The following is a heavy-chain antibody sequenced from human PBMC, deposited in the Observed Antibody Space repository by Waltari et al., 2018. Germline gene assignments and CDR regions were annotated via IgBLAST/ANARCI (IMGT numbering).Heavy chain of an antibody. J-gene: IGHJ4*02. Sequence: EVQLVDSGGALVQPGGSLRLSCTASGAPFRAYFRHWVPPTPGKGLEWVGRIRNKVDRYTTEYAASVKGRFTISRDDSKNSVYLQMNGLKTEDTGMYYCTAGPTRIGNSYAYFDYWGQGTLVTVTS. CDR1: GAPFRAYF. CDR2: IRNKVDRYTT. V-gene: IGHV3-72*01. CDR3: TAGPTRIGNSYAYFDY. D-gene: IGHD3-10*01.